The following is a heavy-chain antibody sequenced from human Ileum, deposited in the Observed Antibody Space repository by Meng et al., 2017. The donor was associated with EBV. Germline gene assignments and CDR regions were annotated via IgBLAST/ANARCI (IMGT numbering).Heavy chain of an antibody. V-gene: IGHV6-1*01. J-gene: IGHJ1*01. Sequence: QLQPQQSGPGLGPPSQTLSLTCSSSGDSVSSNSAAWHWIRQAPSRGLEWLGRTYYRSKWYYDYAVSVKSRMTINPDTSKNQFSLQLNSVTPEDTAVYSCARGAYTSTWFWGQGTLVTVSS. CDR3: ARGAYTSTWF. D-gene: IGHD6-13*01. CDR2: TYYRSKWYY. CDR1: GDSVSSNSAA.